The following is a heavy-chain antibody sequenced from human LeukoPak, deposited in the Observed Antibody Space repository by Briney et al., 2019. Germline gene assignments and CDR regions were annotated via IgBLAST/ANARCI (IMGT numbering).Heavy chain of an antibody. CDR1: GYTFTAYY. V-gene: IGHV1-2*02. Sequence: ASVKVSCKASGYTFTAYYIHWLRQAPGQGPEWMGWIKPDSGSSHYAQKFQGRVTMTRDTSSNSAYMDLTRLNSDDTAVYYCARARVRIAVAGLYYFDYWGQGALVTVSS. D-gene: IGHD6-19*01. CDR3: ARARVRIAVAGLYYFDY. CDR2: IKPDSGSS. J-gene: IGHJ4*02.